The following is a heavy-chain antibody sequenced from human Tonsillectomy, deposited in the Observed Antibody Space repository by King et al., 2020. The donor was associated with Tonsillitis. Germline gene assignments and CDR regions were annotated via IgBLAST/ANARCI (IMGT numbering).Heavy chain of an antibody. V-gene: IGHV3-30*18. CDR3: AKDRRIQLWSTAPYYFDY. D-gene: IGHD5-18*01. J-gene: IGHJ4*02. CDR1: GFTFSSYG. CDR2: ISYDGSNK. Sequence: VQLVESGGGVVQPGRSLRLSCAASGFTFSSYGMHWVRQAPGKGLEWVAVISYDGSNKYYADSVKGRFTISRDNSKNTLYLQMNSLRAEETDVYYCAKDRRIQLWSTAPYYFDYWGQGTLVTVSS.